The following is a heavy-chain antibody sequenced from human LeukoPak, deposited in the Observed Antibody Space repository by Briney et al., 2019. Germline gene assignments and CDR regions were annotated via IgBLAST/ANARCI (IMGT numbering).Heavy chain of an antibody. Sequence: QSGGSLRLSCAASGFTFSSYVMYWVRQAPGKGLEYVSGISSNGDSTYYANPVKGRFTISRDNSKNTLYLQMGSLRAEDMAVYYCATVRMGDSRDFDYWGQGTLVTVSS. CDR2: ISSNGDST. CDR1: GFTFSSYV. CDR3: ATVRMGDSRDFDY. V-gene: IGHV3-64*01. D-gene: IGHD3-16*01. J-gene: IGHJ4*02.